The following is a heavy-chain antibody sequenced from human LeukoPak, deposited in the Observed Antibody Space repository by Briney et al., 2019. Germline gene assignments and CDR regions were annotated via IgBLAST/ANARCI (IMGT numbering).Heavy chain of an antibody. CDR2: IWYDGSNK. CDR3: ARGGYGDYAFDI. D-gene: IGHD4-17*01. CDR1: GFTFSSYG. J-gene: IGHJ3*02. Sequence: GGSLRLSCAASGFTFSSYGMHWVRQAPDKGLEWVAVIWYDGSNKYYADSVKGRFTISRDNSKNTLYLQMNSLRAEDTAVYYCARGGYGDYAFDIWGQGTMVTVSS. V-gene: IGHV3-33*01.